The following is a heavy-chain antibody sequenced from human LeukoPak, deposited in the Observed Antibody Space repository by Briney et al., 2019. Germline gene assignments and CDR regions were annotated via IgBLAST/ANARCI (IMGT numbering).Heavy chain of an antibody. Sequence: GRSLRLSCAASGLTFSSYAMHWVRQAPGKGLEWVAVISYDGSSKYYADSVKGRFTISRDNSKNTLYLQMNSLRAEDTAVYYCARAGYSSGSRFDYWGQGTLVTVSS. D-gene: IGHD6-19*01. J-gene: IGHJ4*02. CDR2: ISYDGSSK. CDR1: GLTFSSYA. V-gene: IGHV3-30*01. CDR3: ARAGYSSGSRFDY.